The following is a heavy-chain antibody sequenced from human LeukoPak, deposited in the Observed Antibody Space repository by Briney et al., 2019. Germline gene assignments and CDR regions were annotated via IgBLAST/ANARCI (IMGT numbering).Heavy chain of an antibody. Sequence: GGSLRLSCAASGFTFSSYEMNWVRQAPGKGLEWFSAISESGGTTYYADSVKGRFTISRDNSKNTLYLQMNSLRAGDTAIYFCAKDRRGNWNYVGAFDMWGHGTMVTVSS. CDR3: AKDRRGNWNYVGAFDM. D-gene: IGHD1-7*01. CDR2: ISESGGTT. J-gene: IGHJ3*02. V-gene: IGHV3-23*01. CDR1: GFTFSSYE.